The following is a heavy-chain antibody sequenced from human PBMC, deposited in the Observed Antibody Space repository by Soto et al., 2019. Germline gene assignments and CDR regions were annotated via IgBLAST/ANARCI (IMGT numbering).Heavy chain of an antibody. CDR3: AKSVEQQWRIHDAFDI. D-gene: IGHD6-19*01. Sequence: PSETLSLTCNVSGDSISNSYWSWIRHPPGKGLEWVGYRYYSRTNNFNPSLESHVTISMDTYKNQFTLRVTVVSAAETVVYYGAKSVEQQWRIHDAFDIWGQGTLVTVSS. V-gene: IGHV4-59*03. CDR2: RYYSRTN. J-gene: IGHJ3*02. CDR1: GDSISNSY.